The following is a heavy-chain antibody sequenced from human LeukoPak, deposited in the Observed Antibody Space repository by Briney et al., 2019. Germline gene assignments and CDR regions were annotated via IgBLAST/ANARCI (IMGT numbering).Heavy chain of an antibody. J-gene: IGHJ3*02. CDR2: ISSSGSTI. V-gene: IGHV3-48*04. CDR1: GFTFSSYW. Sequence: PGGSLRLSCAASGFTFSSYWMSWVRQAPGKGLEWVSYISSSGSTIYYADSVKGRFTISRDNAENSLYLQMNSLRAEDTAVYYCARWPQGSGYYDAFDIWGQGTMVTVSS. D-gene: IGHD3-22*01. CDR3: ARWPQGSGYYDAFDI.